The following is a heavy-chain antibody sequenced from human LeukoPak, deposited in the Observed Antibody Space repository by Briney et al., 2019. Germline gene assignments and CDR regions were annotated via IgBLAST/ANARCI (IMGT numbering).Heavy chain of an antibody. V-gene: IGHV3-74*01. J-gene: IGHJ3*02. D-gene: IGHD2-8*01. CDR3: GRGGNGIDI. Sequence: GGTLRLSCAASGFTFSHYLMHWVRQAPGKGLVWVSRINSDESNTNSYADSVKGRFIISRDNAKNTLYLQMSSLRAEDTAVYFCGRGGNGIDIWGQGTTVIVSS. CDR2: INSDESNT. CDR1: GFTFSHYL.